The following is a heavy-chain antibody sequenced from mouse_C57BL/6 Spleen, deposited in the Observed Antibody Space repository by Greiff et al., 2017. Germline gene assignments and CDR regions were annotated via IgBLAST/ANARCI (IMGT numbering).Heavy chain of an antibody. CDR1: GYAFSSSW. CDR2: IYPGDGDT. CDR3: AIDSSGQSMDY. J-gene: IGHJ4*01. V-gene: IGHV1-82*01. Sequence: VQLQQSGPELVKPGASAKISCKASGYAFSSSWMNWVKQRPGKGLEWIGRIYPGDGDTNYNGKFKGKATLTADKSSSTAYMQLSSLTSEDSAVYFCAIDSSGQSMDYWGQGTSVTVSS. D-gene: IGHD3-2*02.